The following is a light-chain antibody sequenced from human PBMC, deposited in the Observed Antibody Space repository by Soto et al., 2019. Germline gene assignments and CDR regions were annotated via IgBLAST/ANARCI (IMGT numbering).Light chain of an antibody. CDR3: QQSYSTTWT. J-gene: IGKJ1*01. Sequence: DIQMTQSPSSLSESVGDRVTITCRASQGISNYLAWYQQKSGKVPNLLIYAASSLQSGVPSRFSGSGSETDFTLTISSLQPEDFATYSCQQSYSTTWTFGQGTKVDIK. V-gene: IGKV1-39*01. CDR1: QGISNY. CDR2: AAS.